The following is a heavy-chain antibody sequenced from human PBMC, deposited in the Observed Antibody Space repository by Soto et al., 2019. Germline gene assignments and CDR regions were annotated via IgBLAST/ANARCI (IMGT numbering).Heavy chain of an antibody. J-gene: IGHJ4*02. CDR1: GFTFSTYE. Sequence: VQLVESGGGVVQPGRSLGLSCAASGFTFSTYEMNWVRQAPGKGLEWVSYISNSGDTIYYADSVKGRFTIFRDNAKNSLYLQMNSLRVEDTALYYCARDGSRFDYWGQGTLVTVSS. V-gene: IGHV3-48*03. D-gene: IGHD6-13*01. CDR2: ISNSGDTI. CDR3: ARDGSRFDY.